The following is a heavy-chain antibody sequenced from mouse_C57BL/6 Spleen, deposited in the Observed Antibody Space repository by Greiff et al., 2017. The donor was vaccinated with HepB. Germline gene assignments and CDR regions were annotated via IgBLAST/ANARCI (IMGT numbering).Heavy chain of an antibody. CDR1: GYTFTEYT. J-gene: IGHJ4*01. D-gene: IGHD2-1*01. CDR3: ARHEGIYYGNGWAIDY. CDR2: FYPGSGSI. V-gene: IGHV1-62-2*01. Sequence: QVQLQQSGAELVKPGASVKLSCKASGYTFTEYTIHWVKQRSGQGLEWIGWFYPGSGSIKYNEKFKDKATLTADKSSSTVYMDLSRLTSEDSAVYFCARHEGIYYGNGWAIDYWGQGTSVTVSS.